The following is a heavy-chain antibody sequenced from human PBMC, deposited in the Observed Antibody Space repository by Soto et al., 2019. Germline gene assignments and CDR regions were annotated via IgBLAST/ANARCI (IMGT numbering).Heavy chain of an antibody. J-gene: IGHJ4*02. CDR3: ARKGTGHPFDY. Sequence: QVPLVQSGAEVKKPGASVKVSCKASGFTFTSYGFSWVRQAPGQGLEWMGWISASNDDTHYAQKLQGRVTMTTDTSTSTAYMELRSLTSDDTALYYCARKGTGHPFDYWGQGTLVTISS. CDR2: ISASNDDT. CDR1: GFTFTSYG. D-gene: IGHD1-1*01. V-gene: IGHV1-18*01.